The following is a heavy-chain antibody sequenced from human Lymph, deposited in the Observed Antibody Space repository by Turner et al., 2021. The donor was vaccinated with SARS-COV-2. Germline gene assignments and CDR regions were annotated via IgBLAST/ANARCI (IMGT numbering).Heavy chain of an antibody. J-gene: IGHJ4*02. Sequence: EVQLVESGGGLVKPGGSLRLYCAASGFPFSSDSMNWVRQAPGKGLEWVSSITFTSSYIYYADSVKGRFTISRDNAKNSLYLQMNSLGAEDTAVYYCARGPPDFPYYFDYWGQGTLVTVSS. D-gene: IGHD2-21*02. CDR3: ARGPPDFPYYFDY. CDR2: ITFTSSYI. CDR1: GFPFSSDS. V-gene: IGHV3-21*01.